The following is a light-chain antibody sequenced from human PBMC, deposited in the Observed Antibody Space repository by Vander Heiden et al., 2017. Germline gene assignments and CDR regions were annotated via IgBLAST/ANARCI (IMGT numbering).Light chain of an antibody. CDR1: QSVSSY. J-gene: IGKJ5*01. Sequence: IVLTTSPATLSLSPGDRATLSCRASQSVSSYLAWYQQKPGQAPRLLSDDASNRATGIPARFSGSGSGTDCTLTSSSLEPEDLAVYYCQQRSNGPITFGQGTRLEMK. CDR2: DAS. V-gene: IGKV3-11*01. CDR3: QQRSNGPIT.